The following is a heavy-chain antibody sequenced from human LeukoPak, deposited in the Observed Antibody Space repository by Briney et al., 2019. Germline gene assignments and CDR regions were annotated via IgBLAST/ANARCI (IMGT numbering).Heavy chain of an antibody. CDR1: GFTFSSYA. CDR2: ISGSGGST. V-gene: IGHV3-23*01. CDR3: AKAISSGWQYDAFDI. J-gene: IGHJ3*02. D-gene: IGHD6-19*01. Sequence: TGGSLRLSCAASGFTFSSYAMSWVRQAPGKGLEWVSAISGSGGSTYYADSVKGRFTISRDNSKNTLYLQMNSLRAEDTAVYYCAKAISSGWQYDAFDIWGQGTMVTVSS.